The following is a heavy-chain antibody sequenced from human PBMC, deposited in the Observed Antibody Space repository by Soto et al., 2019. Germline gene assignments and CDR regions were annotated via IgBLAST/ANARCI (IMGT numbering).Heavy chain of an antibody. CDR1: GFSFTTNS. V-gene: IGHV3-48*02. CDR3: ARDLSTFGQFGY. J-gene: IGHJ4*02. CDR2: ISSCSSTI. Sequence: GGSLRLSCAASGFSFTTNSMNWVRQAPGKGLEWVSYISSCSSTIYYADSVKGRFTISRDNAKNSLYLQMNSLRDEDTAVYYCARDLSTFGQFGYWGQGTLVTVSS. D-gene: IGHD3-10*01.